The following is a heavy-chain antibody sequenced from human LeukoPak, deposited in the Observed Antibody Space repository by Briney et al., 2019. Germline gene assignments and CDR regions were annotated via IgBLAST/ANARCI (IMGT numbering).Heavy chain of an antibody. CDR2: ISSSSSTI. J-gene: IGHJ6*02. D-gene: IGHD5-18*01. CDR1: GFTFSSYS. Sequence: PGGSLRLSCAASGFTFSSYSMNWVRQAPGKGLEWVSYISSSSSTIYNADSVKGRFTISRDNAKNSLYLQMNSLRDEDTAVYYCAREMAYSYYYGMDVWGQGTTVTVSS. CDR3: AREMAYSYYYGMDV. V-gene: IGHV3-48*02.